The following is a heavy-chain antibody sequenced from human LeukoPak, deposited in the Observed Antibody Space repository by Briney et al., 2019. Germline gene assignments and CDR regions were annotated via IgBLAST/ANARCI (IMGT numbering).Heavy chain of an antibody. CDR1: GDRASSIIPV. Sequence: SQTLSLTGAISGDRASSIIPVGNWSRKSPSRGLGWRGRTYHRSTWYDDYVVSVRSRLTITPDISKNQVSLQLNSVTPEDTAVYYCTREVAGTGGFDYWGQGITVTVSS. J-gene: IGHJ4*02. V-gene: IGHV6-1*01. CDR2: TYHRSTWYD. CDR3: TREVAGTGGFDY. D-gene: IGHD6-13*01.